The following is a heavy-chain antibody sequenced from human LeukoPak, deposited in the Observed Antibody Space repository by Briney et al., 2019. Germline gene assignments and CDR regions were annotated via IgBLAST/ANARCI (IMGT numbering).Heavy chain of an antibody. D-gene: IGHD6-13*01. CDR3: ARDRPRGAGTGPPVDWYFDL. Sequence: NPSETLSLTCTVSGGSIRSYYWSWIRQPPGKGLEWIGYIYYSGSTNYNPSLKSRVTISVDTSKNQFSLKLSSVTAADTAVYYCARDRPRGAGTGPPVDWYFDLWGRGTLVTVSS. J-gene: IGHJ2*01. CDR1: GGSIRSYY. CDR2: IYYSGST. V-gene: IGHV4-59*01.